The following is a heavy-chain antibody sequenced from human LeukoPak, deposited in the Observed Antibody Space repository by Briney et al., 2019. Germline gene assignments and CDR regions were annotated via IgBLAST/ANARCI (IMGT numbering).Heavy chain of an antibody. J-gene: IGHJ4*02. CDR3: TTDDYGAH. V-gene: IGHV3-15*01. Sequence: GTLSLTCAVSGGSISSSTWWSGVRRPPGRGREWARRIKSKTAGGTTDYAAPVKGRFTISRDDSKNTMYLQMTSLKTEDTAVYYCTTDDYGAHWGQGTLVTVSS. D-gene: IGHD4-17*01. CDR1: GGSISSSTW. CDR2: IKSKTAGGTT.